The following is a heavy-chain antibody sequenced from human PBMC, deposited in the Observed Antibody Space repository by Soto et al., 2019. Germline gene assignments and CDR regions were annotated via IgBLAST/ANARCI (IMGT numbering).Heavy chain of an antibody. V-gene: IGHV1-69*02. J-gene: IGHJ6*02. D-gene: IGHD5-18*01. CDR1: GGTFTSHT. Sequence: VQLVQSGAELKKPGSSVKVSCKASGGTFTSHTIIAWVRQAPGQGPEWMGRIIPTLDIVDYAQKFQDRVTINADKHTSTAYMELRSLISEDTAVYYCARAERGYNYVSDYGLDVWGQGTSVTVSS. CDR2: IIPTLDIV. CDR3: ARAERGYNYVSDYGLDV.